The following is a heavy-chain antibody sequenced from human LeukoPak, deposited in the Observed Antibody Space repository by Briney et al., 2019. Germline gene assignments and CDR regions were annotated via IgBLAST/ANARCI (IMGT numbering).Heavy chain of an antibody. CDR2: ITSSGEST. V-gene: IGHV3-23*01. CDR1: EFSFSIYA. D-gene: IGHD3-22*01. Sequence: GGSLRLSCAASEFSFSIYAMSWVRQAPGKGLEWVSSITSSGESTYYAGSVKGRFTISRDNYKNTVYLQMNSLRAEDTAVYYCARDRPNYYGSNGHYYQRNGDHWGQGTLVTVSS. J-gene: IGHJ5*02. CDR3: ARDRPNYYGSNGHYYQRNGDH.